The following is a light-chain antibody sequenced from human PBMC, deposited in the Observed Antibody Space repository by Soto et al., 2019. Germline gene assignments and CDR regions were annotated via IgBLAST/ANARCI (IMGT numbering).Light chain of an antibody. CDR1: QSVSSKY. CDR3: QQYSRSSRT. J-gene: IGKJ1*01. Sequence: EIVLTQSPATLSLTPGDRATLSCRASQSVSSKYLAWYQQKPGQAPRLLIYGASSRATGVPDRFSGRESGTDFILTISRLEPEDFAVYYCQQYSRSSRTFGQGTKVDIK. CDR2: GAS. V-gene: IGKV3-20*01.